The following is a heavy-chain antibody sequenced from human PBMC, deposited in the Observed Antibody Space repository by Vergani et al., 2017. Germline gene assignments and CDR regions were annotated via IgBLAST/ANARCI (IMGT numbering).Heavy chain of an antibody. J-gene: IGHJ6*03. CDR1: GFTFSSYG. CDR2: IWYDGSKK. Sequence: QVHLVESGGGVVQPERSLRLSCAASGFTFSSYGMHWVRQAPGKGLEWVAVIWYDGSKKDFADSVKGRFTISRDNSKNTLYLQMNSLRAEDTAVYYCARDPVQLANYYYYYYMDVWGKGTTVTVSS. CDR3: ARDPVQLANYYYYYYMDV. V-gene: IGHV3-33*01. D-gene: IGHD1-1*01.